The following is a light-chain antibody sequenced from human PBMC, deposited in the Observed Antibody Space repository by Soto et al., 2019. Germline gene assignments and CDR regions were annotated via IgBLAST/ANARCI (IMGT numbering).Light chain of an antibody. V-gene: IGLV2-23*02. CDR1: SSDVGSYNL. CDR2: EVS. J-gene: IGLJ3*02. CDR3: CSYAGSWV. Sequence: QSALTQPASVSGSPGQSITISCTGTSSDVGSYNLVSWYQQHPGKAPKLMIYEVSKRPSGVSNRVSGSKSGNTASLTISGLQAEDEADYYCCSYAGSWVFGGGTKVTVL.